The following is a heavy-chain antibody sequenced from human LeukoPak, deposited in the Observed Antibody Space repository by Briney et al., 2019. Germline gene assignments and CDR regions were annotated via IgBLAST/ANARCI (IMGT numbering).Heavy chain of an antibody. CDR2: ISSSSSFI. CDR1: GFTYSSYS. V-gene: IGHV3-21*01. CDR3: ARDDTSREIRYFDWFNDY. Sequence: GGSLRLSCAASGFTYSSYSMNWVRQAPGKGLEWVSSISSSSSFIYYADSVKGRFTISRDNAKNSLYLQMNSLRAEDTAVYYCARDDTSREIRYFDWFNDYWGQGTLVTVSS. D-gene: IGHD3-9*01. J-gene: IGHJ4*02.